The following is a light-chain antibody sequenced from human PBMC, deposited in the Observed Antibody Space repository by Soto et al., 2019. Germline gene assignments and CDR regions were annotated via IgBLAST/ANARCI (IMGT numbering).Light chain of an antibody. J-gene: IGKJ2*01. CDR2: AAS. V-gene: IGKV1-39*01. CDR3: QPSYSTPV. CDR1: QSISSY. Sequence: DIQMTQSPSSLSASVGDRVTITCRASQSISSYLNWYQQKPGKAPKLLIYAASSLQSGAPSRFSGSGYGTDFTLTISSLQPEDFATYYCQPSYSTPVFGQGTKLEIK.